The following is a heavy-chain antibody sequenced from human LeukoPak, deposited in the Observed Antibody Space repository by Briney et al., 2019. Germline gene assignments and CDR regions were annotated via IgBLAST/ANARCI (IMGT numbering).Heavy chain of an antibody. Sequence: GGSLRLSCAASGFTFSTYWMSWVRQAPGKGLEWVANVKQDGSEKNYVDSVKGRFTISRDNAQNSLYLQMNSLRAEDTAVYYCAKDGDFWYSSSWYFDYWGQGTLVTVSS. V-gene: IGHV3-7*01. CDR2: VKQDGSEK. J-gene: IGHJ4*02. D-gene: IGHD6-13*01. CDR1: GFTFSTYW. CDR3: AKDGDFWYSSSWYFDY.